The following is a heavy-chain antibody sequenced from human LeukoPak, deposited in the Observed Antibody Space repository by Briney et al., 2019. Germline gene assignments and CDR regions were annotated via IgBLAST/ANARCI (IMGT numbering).Heavy chain of an antibody. D-gene: IGHD2-2*01. J-gene: IGHJ6*03. CDR3: ARGYCSSTSCYEGSDCYYMDV. V-gene: IGHV3-64*01. Sequence: PGGSLRLSCAASGFTFSSYAMHWVRQAPGKGLEYVSAISSNGGSTYYANSVKGRFTISRDNSKNTLYLQMGSLRAEDMAVYYCARGYCSSTSCYEGSDCYYMDVWGKGTTVTVSS. CDR2: ISSNGGST. CDR1: GFTFSSYA.